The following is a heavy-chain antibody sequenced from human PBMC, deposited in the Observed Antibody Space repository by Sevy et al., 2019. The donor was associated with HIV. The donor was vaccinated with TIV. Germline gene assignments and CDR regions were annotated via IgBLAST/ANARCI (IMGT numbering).Heavy chain of an antibody. V-gene: IGHV1-18*01. Sequence: ASVKVSCKASGYTFNSYGISWVRQAPGQGLEWMGRISAYNGNTNYAQKLQGRVTMTTDTFTSTAYMELRSLRSDDTAVYYCARDAGYYDFWSGHLVWGQGTLVTVSS. CDR2: ISAYNGNT. J-gene: IGHJ4*02. D-gene: IGHD3-3*01. CDR1: GYTFNSYG. CDR3: ARDAGYYDFWSGHLV.